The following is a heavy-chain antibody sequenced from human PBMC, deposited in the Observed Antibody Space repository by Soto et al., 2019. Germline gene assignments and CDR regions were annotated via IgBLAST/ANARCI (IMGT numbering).Heavy chain of an antibody. D-gene: IGHD6-13*01. CDR1: GSTFSNYA. V-gene: IGHV3-30-3*01. J-gene: IGHJ4*02. CDR3: ARGDLSGSWNLPGYSFDY. CDR2: ISYDGGNN. Sequence: QVQLVESGGGVVQPGGSLRLSCAATGSTFSNYAIHWVRRAQGKGLEWGAVISYDGGNNFYADSVKGRFTISRDNSKNTVYLQITGLRIEDTAVYSCARGDLSGSWNLPGYSFDYWGQGTLVTVSS.